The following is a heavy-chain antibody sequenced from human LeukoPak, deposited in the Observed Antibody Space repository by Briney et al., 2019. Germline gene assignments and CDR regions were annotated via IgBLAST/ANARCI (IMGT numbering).Heavy chain of an antibody. Sequence: KFQGRVTITRDTSTSTVYMELSSLRSEDTAVYYCARGVEMATIVEYWGQGTLVTVSS. CDR3: ARGVEMATIVEY. D-gene: IGHD5-24*01. V-gene: IGHV1-46*01. J-gene: IGHJ4*02.